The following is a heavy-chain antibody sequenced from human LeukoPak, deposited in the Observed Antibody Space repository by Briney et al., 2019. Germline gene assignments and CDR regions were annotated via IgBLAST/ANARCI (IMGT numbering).Heavy chain of an antibody. J-gene: IGHJ4*02. Sequence: ASVKVSCKASGYTFTSYDINWVRQATGQGLEWLGYMNPNSGYTGYAQKFQGRVTITSDTSINTAYMELSSLRSEDTAVYYCAREGSSGYNDYWGQGTLVTVSS. CDR1: GYTFTSYD. V-gene: IGHV1-8*01. CDR3: AREGSSGYNDY. D-gene: IGHD5-12*01. CDR2: MNPNSGYT.